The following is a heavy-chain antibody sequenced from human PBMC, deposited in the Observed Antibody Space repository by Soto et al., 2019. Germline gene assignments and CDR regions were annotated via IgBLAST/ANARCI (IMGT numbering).Heavy chain of an antibody. CDR3: ARDRFGAGWTDGDY. J-gene: IGHJ4*02. D-gene: IGHD6-19*01. CDR1: GYSISGGYY. CDR2: IDHSGTT. Sequence: PSETLSLTCTVSGYSISGGYYWAWVRQPPGKGLEWIGTIDHSGTTFYNPSLKGRVTLFIDTSKNQFSLNLNSVTAADTAVYFCARDRFGAGWTDGDYWGQGTLVTVSS. V-gene: IGHV4-38-2*02.